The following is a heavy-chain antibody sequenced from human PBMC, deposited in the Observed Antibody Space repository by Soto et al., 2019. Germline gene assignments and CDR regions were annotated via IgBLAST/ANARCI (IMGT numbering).Heavy chain of an antibody. CDR1: GFTVSSNY. CDR2: IRNKANSYTT. Sequence: GGSLRLSCAASGFTVSSNYMSWVRQAPGKGLEWVGRIRNKANSYTTEYAASVKGRFTISRDDSKNLLFLQMFSLKTEDTAVYYCSRAGILTTPYYFDYWGQGTLVTVSS. D-gene: IGHD2-21*01. CDR3: SRAGILTTPYYFDY. V-gene: IGHV3-72*01. J-gene: IGHJ4*01.